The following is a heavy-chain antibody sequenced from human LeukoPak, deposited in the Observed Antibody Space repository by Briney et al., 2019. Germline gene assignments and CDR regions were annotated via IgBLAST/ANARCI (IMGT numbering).Heavy chain of an antibody. CDR2: INHSGST. D-gene: IGHD6-13*01. CDR1: GGSFSGYY. V-gene: IGHV4-34*01. J-gene: IGHJ4*02. Sequence: TSETLSLTCAVYGGSFSGYYWSWIRQPPGKGLEWIGEINHSGSTNYNPSLKSRVTISVDTSKNQFSLKLSSVTAADTAVYYCARRRDSWYFYYFDYWGQGTLVTVSS. CDR3: ARRRDSWYFYYFDY.